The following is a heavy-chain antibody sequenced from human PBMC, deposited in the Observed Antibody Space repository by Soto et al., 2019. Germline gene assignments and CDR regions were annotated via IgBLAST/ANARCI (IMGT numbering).Heavy chain of an antibody. J-gene: IGHJ4*02. CDR2: ISSGNPSV. CDR3: ARGGWEHDY. CDR1: GFTISTYS. Sequence: EVQLVDSGGGLVQPGGSLRLSCAASGFTISTYSMNWVRQAPGKGLEWIAYISSGNPSVHYADSVRGRFTISRDTAKNPLHLQMNSLRDDDTAVYFCARGGWEHDYWGQGTLVTVSS. V-gene: IGHV3-48*02. D-gene: IGHD1-26*01.